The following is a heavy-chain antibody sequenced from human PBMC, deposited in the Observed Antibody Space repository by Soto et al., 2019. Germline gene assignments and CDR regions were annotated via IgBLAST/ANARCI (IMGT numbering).Heavy chain of an antibody. J-gene: IGHJ5*02. CDR1: GYTFTSDD. V-gene: IGHV1-8*01. CDR3: ARGVAAAGTDWFDP. D-gene: IGHD6-13*01. CDR2: MNPYSGDT. Sequence: QVQLVQSGAEVKKPGASVEVSCKASGYTFTSDDINWVRQATGQGLEWMGWMNPYSGDTGYAQKFQGRVTMTRDTSISTAYMELSSLSSEDTAVYYCARGVAAAGTDWFDPWGQGTLVTVSS.